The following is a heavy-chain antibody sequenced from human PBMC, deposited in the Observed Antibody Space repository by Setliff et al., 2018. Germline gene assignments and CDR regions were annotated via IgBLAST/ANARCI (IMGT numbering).Heavy chain of an antibody. CDR3: ARTIVGGATRLDY. D-gene: IGHD1-26*01. CDR2: VNPNSGGT. J-gene: IGHJ4*02. CDR1: GYTFTGYY. V-gene: IGHV1-2*02. Sequence: ASVKVSCKASGYTFTGYYMHWVRQAPGQGLEWMGWVNPNSGGTNYAQKFQGRVTMTRDTSISTAYMELNRLRSDDTAVYYCARTIVGGATRLDYWGLGTLVTVSS.